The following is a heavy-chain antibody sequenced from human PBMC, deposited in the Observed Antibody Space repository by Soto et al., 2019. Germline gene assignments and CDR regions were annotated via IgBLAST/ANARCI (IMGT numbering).Heavy chain of an antibody. J-gene: IGHJ3*02. Sequence: PSETLSLTCAVSGGSISSSGYSWGWIRQPPGKGLEWIGYIYHSGSTYYNPSLKSRVTISVDTSKNQFSLKLSSVTAADTAVYYCARRYGWAFDIWGQGTMVTVSS. CDR2: IYHSGST. CDR3: ARRYGWAFDI. D-gene: IGHD3-16*01. V-gene: IGHV4-30-2*01. CDR1: GGSISSSGYS.